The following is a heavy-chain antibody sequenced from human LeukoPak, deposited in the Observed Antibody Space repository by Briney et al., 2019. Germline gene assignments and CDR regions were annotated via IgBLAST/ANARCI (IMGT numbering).Heavy chain of an antibody. CDR3: AKDGSAWYLDY. CDR1: GFTFSSYA. Sequence: GRSLRLSCAASGFTFSSYAMHWVRQAPGKGLEWVALIAYDGSYKYYADSVKGRFTISRDNSKNTLDLQMNSLRAEDTAVYYCAKDGSAWYLDYWGQGTLVTVSS. V-gene: IGHV3-30*04. D-gene: IGHD6-19*01. CDR2: IAYDGSYK. J-gene: IGHJ4*02.